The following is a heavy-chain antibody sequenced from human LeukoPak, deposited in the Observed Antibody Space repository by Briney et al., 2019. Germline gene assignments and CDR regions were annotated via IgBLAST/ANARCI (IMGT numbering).Heavy chain of an antibody. D-gene: IGHD3-3*01. Sequence: GGSLRLSCAASGFTFDDYGMSWVRQAPGKGLEWFSGINWNGGSTGYADSVKGRFTISRDNAKNSLYLQMNSLRAEDTALYYCARRGDFSSWYYFDYWGQGTLVTVSS. J-gene: IGHJ4*02. CDR1: GFTFDDYG. CDR2: INWNGGST. V-gene: IGHV3-20*04. CDR3: ARRGDFSSWYYFDY.